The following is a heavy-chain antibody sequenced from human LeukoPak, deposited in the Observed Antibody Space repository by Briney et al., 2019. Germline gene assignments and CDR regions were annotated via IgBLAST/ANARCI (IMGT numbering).Heavy chain of an antibody. Sequence: GGSLRLSCAASGFSFSSYWMHWVRQAPGKGLVWVSRIKSDGKTNYADSVKGRFTISRDNAKNTVSLQMNSLRAEDTGVYYCARAPSEIGGYYPEYFRHWGQGTLVTVSS. CDR1: GFSFSSYW. CDR2: IKSDGKT. CDR3: ARAPSEIGGYYPEYFRH. J-gene: IGHJ1*01. V-gene: IGHV3-74*01. D-gene: IGHD3-22*01.